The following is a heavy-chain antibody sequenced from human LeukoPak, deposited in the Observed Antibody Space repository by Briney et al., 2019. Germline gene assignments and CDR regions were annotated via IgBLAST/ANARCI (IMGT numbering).Heavy chain of an antibody. CDR1: GFTFSSYS. Sequence: GGSLRLSCAASGFTFSSYSMNWVRQAPGKGLEWVAFIRYDGSNKYYADSVKGRFTISRDNSKNTLYLQMNSLRAEDTAVYYCAKDNIVVVPAAIANFDYWGQGTLVTVSS. J-gene: IGHJ4*02. D-gene: IGHD2-2*01. V-gene: IGHV3-30*02. CDR3: AKDNIVVVPAAIANFDY. CDR2: IRYDGSNK.